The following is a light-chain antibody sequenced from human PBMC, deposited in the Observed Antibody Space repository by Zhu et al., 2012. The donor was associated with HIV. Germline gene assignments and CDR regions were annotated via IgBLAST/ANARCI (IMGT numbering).Light chain of an antibody. V-gene: IGKV3-20*01. J-gene: IGKJ2*01. CDR3: QQYDSSPPKYT. Sequence: EVVLTQSPGTLSLSPGEGATLSCRASESISSSSLAWYQHKAGQAPRLLIYGTSNRATGIPHRFSGSGSGTDFSLTIAGLEPEDFAVYYCQQYDSSPPKYTFGPGDQAGDQT. CDR2: GTS. CDR1: ESISSSS.